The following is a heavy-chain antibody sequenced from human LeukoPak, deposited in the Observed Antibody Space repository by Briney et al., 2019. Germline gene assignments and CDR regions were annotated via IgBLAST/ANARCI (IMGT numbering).Heavy chain of an antibody. J-gene: IGHJ3*02. Sequence: GGSLRLSCAASGFTFSDYYMSWIRQAPGKGLEWVSYISSSGGTVYYADSVKGRFTISRDNAENSLYLQLNSLRAEDTAMYYCARVKRSGRLDAFAIWGQGTMVTVSS. CDR2: ISSSGGTV. D-gene: IGHD1-26*01. CDR1: GFTFSDYY. V-gene: IGHV3-11*01. CDR3: ARVKRSGRLDAFAI.